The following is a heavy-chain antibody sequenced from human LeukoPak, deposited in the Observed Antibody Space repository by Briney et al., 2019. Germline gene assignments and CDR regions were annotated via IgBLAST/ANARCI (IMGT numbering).Heavy chain of an antibody. V-gene: IGHV3-23*01. CDR2: ISGSSGNT. CDR3: AKDGGSSSWYWDP. J-gene: IGHJ5*02. CDR1: GFTFSSYA. D-gene: IGHD6-13*01. Sequence: PGGSLRLSCAASGFTFSSYAMSWVRQAPGKGLEWVSGISGSSGNTYYADSVKGRFTVSRDTSKDTLYLEMNSLRAEDTAVYYCAKDGGSSSWYWDPWGQGTLVTVSP.